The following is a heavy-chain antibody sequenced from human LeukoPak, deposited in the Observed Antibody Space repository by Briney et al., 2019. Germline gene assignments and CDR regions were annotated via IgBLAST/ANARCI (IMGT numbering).Heavy chain of an antibody. V-gene: IGHV1-69*05. CDR3: ATTMGYLDYCSGGTCYSMLD. CDR2: IIPISGSA. J-gene: IGHJ4*02. CDR1: GGTFSTYA. D-gene: IGHD2-15*01. Sequence: SVTVSCKASGGTFSTYAISWVRQAPGQGLEWMGGIIPISGSAKYTQKFQGRVTITTDESTNTAYMELRSLRSEDTAVYYCATTMGYLDYCSGGTCYSMLDWGQGTPVTVFS.